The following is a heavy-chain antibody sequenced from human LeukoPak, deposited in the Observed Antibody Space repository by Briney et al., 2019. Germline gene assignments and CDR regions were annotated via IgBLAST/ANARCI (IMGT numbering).Heavy chain of an antibody. D-gene: IGHD5-24*01. J-gene: IGHJ4*02. CDR2: IKSKTDGETI. CDR1: GFSFTNAP. CDR3: ATEITRDGYFDC. V-gene: IGHV3-15*01. Sequence: KPGGSLRLSCAASGFSFTNAPMNWVRQAPGKGLEWVGRIKSKTDGETIDYAAPVKGRFTISRDDSKNLLFLQMNSLKTADTALYYCATEITRDGYFDCWGQGTLVTVSS.